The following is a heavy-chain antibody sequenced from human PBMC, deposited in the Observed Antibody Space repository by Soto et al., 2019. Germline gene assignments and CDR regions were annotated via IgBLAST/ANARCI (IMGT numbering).Heavy chain of an antibody. CDR1: GFTFSTYA. D-gene: IGHD2-2*01. J-gene: IGHJ3*01. Sequence: GSLRLSCAASGFTFSTYAMNWVRQAPGKGLEWVSLIISSGGSTYYADSVKGRFTISRDNAENTLFLQMSGLRAEDTAVYYCARAQLLPDDAFDAWGRGTVVTVSS. CDR3: ARAQLLPDDAFDA. CDR2: IISSGGST. V-gene: IGHV3-23*01.